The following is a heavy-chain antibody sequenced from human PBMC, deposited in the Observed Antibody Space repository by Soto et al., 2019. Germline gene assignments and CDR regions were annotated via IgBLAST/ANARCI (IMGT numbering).Heavy chain of an antibody. V-gene: IGHV3-30-3*01. CDR2: ISYDGSNK. J-gene: IGHJ6*02. CDR1: GFTFRSYA. Sequence: GGSLRLSCSASGFTFRSYAMHWVRQAPGKGLEWVAVISYDGSNKYYADSVKGRFTISRDNSKNTLYLQMNSLRAEDTAVYYCARGDPLGPYYYYGMDVWGQGTTVTVSS. CDR3: ARGDPLGPYYYYGMDV.